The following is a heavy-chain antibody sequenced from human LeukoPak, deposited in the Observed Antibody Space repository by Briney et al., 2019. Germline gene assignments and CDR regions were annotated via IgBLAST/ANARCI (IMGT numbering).Heavy chain of an antibody. CDR3: ARDQLVLSYYYGMDV. V-gene: IGHV3-64*01. Sequence: GGSLRLSCAASGFTFSSYAMHWVRQAPGKGLEYGSAISSNGGITYYANSVEGRFTISRDNSKNTLYLQMGSLRAEDMAVYYCARDQLVLSYYYGMDVWGQGTTVTVSS. J-gene: IGHJ6*02. CDR2: ISSNGGIT. D-gene: IGHD6-13*01. CDR1: GFTFSSYA.